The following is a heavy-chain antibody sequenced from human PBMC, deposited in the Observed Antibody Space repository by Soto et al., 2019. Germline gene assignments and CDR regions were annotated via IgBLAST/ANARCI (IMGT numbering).Heavy chain of an antibody. CDR2: IYYSGST. D-gene: IGHD3-3*01. CDR3: AREPTRAEQEVGVVIIGMDV. V-gene: IGHV4-31*03. CDR1: GGSISSGGYY. J-gene: IGHJ6*02. Sequence: SETLSLTCTVSGGSISSGGYYWSWIRQHPGKGLEWIGYIYYSGSTYYNPSLKSRVTISVDTSKNQFSLKLSSVTAADTAVYYCAREPTRAEQEVGVVIIGMDVWGQGTTVTVSS.